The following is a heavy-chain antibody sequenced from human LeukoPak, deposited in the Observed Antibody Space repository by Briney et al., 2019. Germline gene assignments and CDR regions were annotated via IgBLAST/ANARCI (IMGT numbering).Heavy chain of an antibody. V-gene: IGHV3-9*03. D-gene: IGHD1-26*01. CDR3: AKGYSGSYYSPPIFDY. J-gene: IGHJ4*02. CDR2: INWNSGSI. CDR1: GFTFDDYA. Sequence: PGRSLRLSCAASGFTFDDYAMHWVRQAPGKGLEWVSSINWNSGSIGYADSVKGRFTISRDNAKNSLYLQMNSLRAEDMALYSCAKGYSGSYYSPPIFDYWGQGTLVTVSS.